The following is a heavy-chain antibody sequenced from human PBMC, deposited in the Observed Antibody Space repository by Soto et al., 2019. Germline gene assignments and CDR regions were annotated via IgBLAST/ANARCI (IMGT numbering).Heavy chain of an antibody. V-gene: IGHV3-21*01. CDR1: GFTFSSYS. J-gene: IGHJ4*02. D-gene: IGHD3-16*01. Sequence: GGSLRLSCAASGFTFSSYSMNWVRQAPGKGLEWVSSISSSSSYIYYADSVKGRFTISRDNAKNSLYLQMNSLRAEDTAVYYCARDRLRLAEEFDYWGQGTLVTVSS. CDR2: ISSSSSYI. CDR3: ARDRLRLAEEFDY.